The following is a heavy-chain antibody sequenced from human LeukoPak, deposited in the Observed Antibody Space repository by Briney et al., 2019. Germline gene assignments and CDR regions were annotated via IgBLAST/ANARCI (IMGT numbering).Heavy chain of an antibody. D-gene: IGHD2-21*02. J-gene: IGHJ4*02. CDR2: IYYSGST. Sequence: SETLSLTCTVSGVSISSYYWSWIRQPPGKGLEWIGYIYYSGSTNYNPSLKSRVTISVDTSKNQFSLKLSSVTAADTAVYYCARGGGDRTESRHFDYWGQGTLVTVSS. CDR3: ARGGGDRTESRHFDY. V-gene: IGHV4-59*01. CDR1: GVSISSYY.